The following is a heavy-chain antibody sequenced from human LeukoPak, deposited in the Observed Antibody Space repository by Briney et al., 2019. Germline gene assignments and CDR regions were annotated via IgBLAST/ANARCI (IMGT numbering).Heavy chain of an antibody. Sequence: SETLSLTCTVSGGSISSSSYYWGWIRQPPGKGLEWIGSIYYSGSTYYNPSLKSRVTISVDTSKNQFSLKLSSVTAADTAVYYCARRDYDILTGYYRAAFDIWGQGTMVTVSS. CDR3: ARRDYDILTGYYRAAFDI. D-gene: IGHD3-9*01. CDR2: IYYSGST. CDR1: GGSISSSSYY. J-gene: IGHJ3*02. V-gene: IGHV4-39*07.